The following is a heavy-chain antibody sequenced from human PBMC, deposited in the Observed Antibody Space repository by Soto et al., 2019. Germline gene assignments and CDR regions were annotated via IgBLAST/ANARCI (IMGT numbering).Heavy chain of an antibody. V-gene: IGHV3-23*01. J-gene: IGHJ4*02. D-gene: IGHD6-19*01. Sequence: GGSLRLSCAASGFTFSSYAMSWVRQAPGKGLEWVSVISGSGDSTYYADSVKGRFTVSRDNSKNTLYLQMNSLRAEDTAVYYCAKGFWAVAGTRYFDFWGQGPQVTVSS. CDR2: ISGSGDST. CDR1: GFTFSSYA. CDR3: AKGFWAVAGTRYFDF.